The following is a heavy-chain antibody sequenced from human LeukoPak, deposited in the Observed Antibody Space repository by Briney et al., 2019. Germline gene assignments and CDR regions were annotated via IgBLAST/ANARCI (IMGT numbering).Heavy chain of an antibody. CDR2: ISGSGGST. V-gene: IGHV3-23*01. CDR1: GFTFGDYA. D-gene: IGHD2/OR15-2a*01. CDR3: AKGPLSHFDY. J-gene: IGHJ4*02. Sequence: GGSLRLSCTASGFTFGDYAMNWVRQAPGKGLEWVSAISGSGGSTYYAVSVKGRFTISRDNSKNTLYLQMNSLRAEDTAVYYCAKGPLSHFDYWGQGTLVTVSS.